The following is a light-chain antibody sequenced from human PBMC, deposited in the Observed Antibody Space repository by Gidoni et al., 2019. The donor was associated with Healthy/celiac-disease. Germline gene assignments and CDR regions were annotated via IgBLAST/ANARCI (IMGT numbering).Light chain of an antibody. CDR1: SSHVGGYNY. V-gene: IGLV2-14*01. Sequence: SVSGSPGPSITISCTGTSSHVGGYNYVSWYQQHPGKAPKLMIYEVSNRPSWVSNRFPGSKSGNTASLTISGLQSEDEADYYCSSYTSSSTVVFGGGTKLTVL. J-gene: IGLJ2*01. CDR3: SSYTSSSTVV. CDR2: EVS.